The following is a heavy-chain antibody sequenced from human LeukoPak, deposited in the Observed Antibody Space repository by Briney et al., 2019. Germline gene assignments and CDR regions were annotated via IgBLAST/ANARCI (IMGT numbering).Heavy chain of an antibody. CDR3: ASGRTDIVVVPATLRNYHFDY. CDR2: VIPLFGTE. D-gene: IGHD2-2*01. Sequence: SVTVSFKASGGTFSMNDISWVRQAPGQGLEWMGGVIPLFGTEKNAQKFQGRVTITTDKSTSTAYMELSSLRSEDTAVYYCASGRTDIVVVPATLRNYHFDYWGQGTLVTVSS. J-gene: IGHJ4*02. CDR1: GGTFSMND. V-gene: IGHV1-69*05.